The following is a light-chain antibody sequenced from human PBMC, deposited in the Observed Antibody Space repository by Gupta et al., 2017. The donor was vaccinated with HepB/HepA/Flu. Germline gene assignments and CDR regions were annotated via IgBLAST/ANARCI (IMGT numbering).Light chain of an antibody. Sequence: SSVLTQPPSFSVAPGKTARITCGGNNIGGKSVHWYQQRPGRAPVLVVYDDSDRPPGIPERFSGSNTGSTATLTISRVEDGDEADYYCQVWDSSGDHWVFGGGTKLTVL. V-gene: IGLV3-21*03. J-gene: IGLJ3*02. CDR3: QVWDSSGDHWV. CDR1: NIGGKS. CDR2: DDS.